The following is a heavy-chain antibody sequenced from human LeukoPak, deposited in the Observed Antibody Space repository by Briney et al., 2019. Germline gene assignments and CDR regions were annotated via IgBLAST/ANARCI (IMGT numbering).Heavy chain of an antibody. CDR1: GYTFTTFG. J-gene: IGHJ4*02. D-gene: IGHD2-2*01. Sequence: AAVTVSCMASGYTFTTFGVTWVRQAPRQGLEWMGWISAYNGDTNYAQKFQGRLTMTTDTSTNTAYIELRNLISGDTAVYYCARDHSSSSQLLDYWGQETLVTVSS. CDR3: ARDHSSSSQLLDY. V-gene: IGHV1-18*01. CDR2: ISAYNGDT.